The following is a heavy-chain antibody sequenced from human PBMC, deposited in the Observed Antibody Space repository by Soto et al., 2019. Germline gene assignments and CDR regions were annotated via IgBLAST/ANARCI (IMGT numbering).Heavy chain of an antibody. CDR1: GFTFSSYA. CDR3: ANVLSSSSRNDAFDI. V-gene: IGHV3-23*01. J-gene: IGHJ3*02. Sequence: GGSLRLSCAASGFTFSSYAMSWVRQAPGKGLEWVSAISGSGGSTYYADSVKGRFTISKDNSKNTLYLQMNSLRAEDTAVYYCANVLSSSSRNDAFDIWGQGTMVTVSS. CDR2: ISGSGGST. D-gene: IGHD6-6*01.